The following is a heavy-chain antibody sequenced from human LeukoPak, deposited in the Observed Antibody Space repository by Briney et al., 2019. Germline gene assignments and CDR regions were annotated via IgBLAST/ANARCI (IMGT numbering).Heavy chain of an antibody. CDR1: GYTFTSYF. CDR2: INPNSGGT. J-gene: IGHJ4*02. Sequence: ASVKVSCKASGYTFTSYFMHWVRQAPGQGLEWMGWINPNSGGTNYAQKFQGRVTMTRDTSISTAYMELSRLRSDDTAVYYCARDLGSGIAVAGLFDYWGQGTLVTVSS. CDR3: ARDLGSGIAVAGLFDY. V-gene: IGHV1-2*02. D-gene: IGHD6-19*01.